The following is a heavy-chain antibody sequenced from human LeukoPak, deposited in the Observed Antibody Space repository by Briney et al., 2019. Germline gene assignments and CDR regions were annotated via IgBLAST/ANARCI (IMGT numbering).Heavy chain of an antibody. CDR3: AKDRVLTAAAGSNDY. CDR2: ISGSGGST. Sequence: PGGSLRLSCAASGFTFSSYAMGWVRQAPGKGLEWVSAISGSGGSTYYADSVKGRFTISRDNSKNTLYLQMNSLRAEDTAVYYCAKDRVLTAAAGSNDYWGQGTLVTVSS. D-gene: IGHD6-13*01. V-gene: IGHV3-23*01. CDR1: GFTFSSYA. J-gene: IGHJ4*02.